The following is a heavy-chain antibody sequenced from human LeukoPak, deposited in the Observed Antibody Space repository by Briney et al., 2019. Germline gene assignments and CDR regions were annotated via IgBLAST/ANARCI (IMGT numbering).Heavy chain of an antibody. Sequence: GGSLRLSCAASGFTFSSYEMNWVRQAPGKGLEWVSLISWDGGSTYYADSVKGRFTISRDNAKNSLYLQMNSLRAEDTAVYYCARDDHYLYYFDYWGQGTLVTVSS. CDR1: GFTFSSYE. D-gene: IGHD3-10*01. CDR2: ISWDGGST. CDR3: ARDDHYLYYFDY. J-gene: IGHJ4*02. V-gene: IGHV3-48*03.